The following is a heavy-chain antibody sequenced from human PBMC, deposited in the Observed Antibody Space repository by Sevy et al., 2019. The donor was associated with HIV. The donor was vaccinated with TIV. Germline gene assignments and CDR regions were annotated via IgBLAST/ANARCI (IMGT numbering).Heavy chain of an antibody. J-gene: IGHJ3*02. CDR1: GGSINTGGYY. CDR3: ATHPNYYDSTGFPHGLNI. V-gene: IGHV4-31*03. Sequence: SETLSLTCTVSGGSINTGGYYWSWIRQHPGKGLEWIGYIYRSGSAFYNPSLERRVTIPVDTSKNQFSLKLSSVTAADRAVYYCATHPNYYDSTGFPHGLNIWGQGTMVTVSS. D-gene: IGHD3-22*01. CDR2: IYRSGSA.